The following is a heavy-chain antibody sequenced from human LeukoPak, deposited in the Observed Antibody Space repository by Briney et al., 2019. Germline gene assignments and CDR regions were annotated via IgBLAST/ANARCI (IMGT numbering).Heavy chain of an antibody. Sequence: PGESLKISCKGSGYMFSDYWIGWVRQMPGKGLEWMGIIYPGDSDIRYSPSFQGQVTFSADKSISTAYLQWSSLKASDTAMYYCAKYYYDRSVGPFDYWGQGALVTVSS. J-gene: IGHJ4*02. CDR2: IYPGDSDI. V-gene: IGHV5-51*01. CDR1: GYMFSDYW. D-gene: IGHD3-22*01. CDR3: AKYYYDRSVGPFDY.